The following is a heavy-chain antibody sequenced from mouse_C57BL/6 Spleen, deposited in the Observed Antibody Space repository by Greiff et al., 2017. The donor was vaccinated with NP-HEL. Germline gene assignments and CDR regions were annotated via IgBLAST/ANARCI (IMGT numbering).Heavy chain of an antibody. CDR1: GYAFSSYW. J-gene: IGHJ2*01. CDR3: ARYSSEYFDY. CDR2: IYPGDGDT. V-gene: IGHV1-80*01. Sequence: VHLVESGAELVKPGASVKISCKASGYAFSSYWMNWVKQRPGKGLEWIGQIYPGDGDTNYNGKFKGKATLTADKSSSTAYMQLSSLTSEDSAVYFCARYSSEYFDYWGQGTTLTVSS.